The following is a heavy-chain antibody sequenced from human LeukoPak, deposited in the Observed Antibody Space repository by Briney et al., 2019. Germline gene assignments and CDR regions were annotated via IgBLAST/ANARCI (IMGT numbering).Heavy chain of an antibody. D-gene: IGHD1-26*01. CDR1: GFTYSHNG. V-gene: IGHV3-21*01. Sequence: GGSLRLSCVASGFTYSHNGMHWVRQAPGKGLEWVSSISSSSSYIYYADSVKGRFTISRDNAKNSLSLQMNSLRAEDTAVYYCARPSLNSGSYFDYWGQGTLVTVSS. CDR2: ISSSSSYI. CDR3: ARPSLNSGSYFDY. J-gene: IGHJ4*02.